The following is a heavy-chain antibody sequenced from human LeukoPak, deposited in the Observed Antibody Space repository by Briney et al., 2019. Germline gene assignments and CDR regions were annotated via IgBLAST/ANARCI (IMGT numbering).Heavy chain of an antibody. CDR1: GASISSYY. CDR2: IYYSGST. Sequence: SETLSLTCTVSGASISSYYWSWIRQPPGKGLEWIGYIYYSGSTNYNPSLKSRVTISVDTSKNQFSLKLSSVTAADTAVYYCARVRVPDSSSSYYYYYYMDVWGKGTTVTVSS. J-gene: IGHJ6*03. V-gene: IGHV4-59*01. CDR3: ARVRVPDSSSSYYYYYYMDV. D-gene: IGHD6-6*01.